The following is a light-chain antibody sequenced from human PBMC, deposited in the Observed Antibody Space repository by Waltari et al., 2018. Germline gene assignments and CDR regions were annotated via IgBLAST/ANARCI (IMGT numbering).Light chain of an antibody. CDR1: QSVDSK. Sequence: EIVMTQSPAALSVSPGESVTLSCRASQSVDSKLAWYQQKPGQAPRLLFYASSTRATGIPARVSGGGSGTEFTLTISSLQSEDFAVYYCQQYNNWPLTFGGGTKVEIK. CDR2: ASS. CDR3: QQYNNWPLT. J-gene: IGKJ4*01. V-gene: IGKV3-15*01.